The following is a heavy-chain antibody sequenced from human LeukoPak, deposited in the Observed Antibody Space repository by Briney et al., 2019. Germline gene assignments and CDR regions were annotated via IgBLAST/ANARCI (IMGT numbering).Heavy chain of an antibody. J-gene: IGHJ4*02. D-gene: IGHD3-22*01. V-gene: IGHV3-23*01. CDR3: ARDYYDSSGYYRYFDY. Sequence: PGGSLRLSCAASGFTFSSNAMSWVRQAPGKGLEWVSVISGSGGSTYHADSVKGRFTISRDNSKNTVYLQMNSLRAEDTAVYYCARDYYDSSGYYRYFDYWGQGTLVTVSS. CDR1: GFTFSSNA. CDR2: ISGSGGST.